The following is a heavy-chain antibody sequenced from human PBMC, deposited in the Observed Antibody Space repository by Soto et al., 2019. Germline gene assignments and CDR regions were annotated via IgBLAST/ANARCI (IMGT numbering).Heavy chain of an antibody. J-gene: IGHJ6*02. CDR1: GFTFSSYA. CDR3: ARDGGSGYDLYYYYGMDV. V-gene: IGHV3-30-3*01. Sequence: GGSLRLSCAASGFTFSSYAMHWVRQAPGKGLEWVAVISYDGSNKYYADSVKGRFTISRDNSKNTLYLQMNSLRAEDTAVYYCARDGGSGYDLYYYYGMDVWGQGTTVTVSS. D-gene: IGHD5-12*01. CDR2: ISYDGSNK.